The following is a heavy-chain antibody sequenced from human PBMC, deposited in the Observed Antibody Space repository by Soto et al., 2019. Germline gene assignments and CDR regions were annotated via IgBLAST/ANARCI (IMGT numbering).Heavy chain of an antibody. D-gene: IGHD3-22*01. V-gene: IGHV3-74*01. J-gene: IGHJ4*02. Sequence: GGSLRLSCVGSGFTFSSYWLHWVRQAPGKGLVWVSGINTDGGSTDYADSVKGRFIISRDNAKNTLYLQMNSLRAEDTAVYYCARPRYDSTGTPFDHWGLGTLVTSPQ. CDR2: INTDGGST. CDR1: GFTFSSYW. CDR3: ARPRYDSTGTPFDH.